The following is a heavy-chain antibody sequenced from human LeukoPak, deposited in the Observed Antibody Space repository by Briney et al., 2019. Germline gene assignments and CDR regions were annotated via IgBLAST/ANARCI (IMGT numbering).Heavy chain of an antibody. D-gene: IGHD4-11*01. V-gene: IGHV4-59*08. Sequence: SETLSLTCTVDGDSISTYCWSWVRQRPGKGLEWIGSMCYSGSTNYNPSLKSRVTISIDTSKNQFSLKLSSVTAADTAVYDCARRVVESAVITERNWFDPWGQGTLVTVCS. J-gene: IGHJ5*02. CDR1: GDSISTYC. CDR3: ARRVVESAVITERNWFDP. CDR2: MCYSGST.